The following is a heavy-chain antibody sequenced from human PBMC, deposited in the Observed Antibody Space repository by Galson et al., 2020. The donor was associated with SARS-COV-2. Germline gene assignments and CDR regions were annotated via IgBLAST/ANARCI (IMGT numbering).Heavy chain of an antibody. CDR2: LFSNDEK. CDR3: ARRSVADHGLDG. CDR1: GISLSNARMG. V-gene: IGHV2-26*01. J-gene: IGHJ6*02. Sequence: KLSGPTLVKPTETLTLTCTVSGISLSNARMGVSWIRQPPGKALEWLAHLFSNDEKSYSTSLKSRLTISKDTSKSQVVLTMTNMDPVDTATYYCARRSVADHGLDGWGQGTTVTVSS. D-gene: IGHD2-15*01.